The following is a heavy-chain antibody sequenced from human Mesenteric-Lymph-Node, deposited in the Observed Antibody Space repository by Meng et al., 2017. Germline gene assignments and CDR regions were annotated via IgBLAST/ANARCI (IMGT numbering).Heavy chain of an antibody. CDR1: GGSFSGYY. D-gene: IGHD3-16*01. CDR2: IKKDGRDK. Sequence: GGSLRLSCAVYGGSFSGYYWSWIRQPPGKGLEWVANIKKDGRDKYYVDSVKGRFTISRDNAENSMYLQMDSLRVVDTAVYYCARDGAALDIWGQGTLVTVSS. J-gene: IGHJ3*02. CDR3: ARDGAALDI. V-gene: IGHV3-7*01.